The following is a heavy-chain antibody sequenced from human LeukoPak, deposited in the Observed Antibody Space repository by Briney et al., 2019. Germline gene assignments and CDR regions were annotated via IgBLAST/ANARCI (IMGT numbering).Heavy chain of an antibody. CDR1: GGSFSVYY. CDR3: AREEQGYFDY. D-gene: IGHD1-26*01. CDR2: INHSGST. Sequence: SETLSLTCAVYGGSFSVYYWSWIRQPPGKGLEWIGEINHSGSTNYNPSLKSRVTISVDTSKNQFSLKLSSVTAADTAVYYCAREEQGYFDYWGQGTLVTVSS. V-gene: IGHV4-34*01. J-gene: IGHJ4*02.